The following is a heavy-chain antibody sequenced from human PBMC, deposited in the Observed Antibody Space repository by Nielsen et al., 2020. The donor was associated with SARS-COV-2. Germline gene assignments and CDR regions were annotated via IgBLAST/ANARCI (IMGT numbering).Heavy chain of an antibody. CDR1: GFTFTSYW. V-gene: IGHV5-51*01. CDR2: IYPRDSDT. J-gene: IGHJ4*02. CDR3: ARNTYGGSTDY. D-gene: IGHD4-23*01. Sequence: GESLKISCQASGFTFTSYWIGWVRQIPGKGLEWMGVIYPRDSDTRYNPSFQGQVTISADKSISTVYLQWSGLKASDSAMYYCARNTYGGSTDYWGQGTLVTVSS.